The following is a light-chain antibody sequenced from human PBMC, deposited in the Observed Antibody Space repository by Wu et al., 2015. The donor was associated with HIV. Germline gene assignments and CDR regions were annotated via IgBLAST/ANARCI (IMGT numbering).Light chain of an antibody. Sequence: EIVLTQSPDTLSLSPGERATLSCRASQSVVSNFLAWYQQRPGQPPRLVIYGVSSRAAGIPDRFSGSGSGTDFTLTISSLEPEDFALYYCQQYGRSQYSFGQGTKLEIK. J-gene: IGKJ2*03. CDR2: GVS. CDR1: QSVVSNF. CDR3: QQYGRSQYS. V-gene: IGKV3-20*01.